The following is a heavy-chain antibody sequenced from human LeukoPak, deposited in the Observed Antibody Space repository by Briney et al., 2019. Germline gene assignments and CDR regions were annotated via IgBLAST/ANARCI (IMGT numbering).Heavy chain of an antibody. J-gene: IGHJ4*02. CDR3: ASTSGYSYGRGSFDY. CDR1: GDTFSFYA. V-gene: IGHV1-69*05. CDR2: YIPIITRT. Sequence: SVKVSCKAYGDTFSFYALSWVRQAPGQRLEWMGGYIPIITRTDYAERFQGRVTITTDESSNTAYMELSSLRSEDTAVYYCASTSGYSYGRGSFDYWGQGTLVTVSS. D-gene: IGHD5-18*01.